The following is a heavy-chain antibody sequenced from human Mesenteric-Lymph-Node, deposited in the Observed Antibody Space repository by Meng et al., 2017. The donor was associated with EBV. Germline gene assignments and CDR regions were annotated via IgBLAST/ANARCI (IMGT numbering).Heavy chain of an antibody. Sequence: QVQLVQSGAEVKKPGASVRVSCKASGYTFTSYDMHWVRQAPGQRLEWMGWINAGNGNTKYSQKFQGRVTITRDTSASTAYMELSSLRSEDTAVYYCARELRNRDLNWFDPWGQGTLVTVSS. J-gene: IGHJ5*02. D-gene: IGHD4-17*01. CDR3: ARELRNRDLNWFDP. CDR1: GYTFTSYD. V-gene: IGHV1-3*01. CDR2: INAGNGNT.